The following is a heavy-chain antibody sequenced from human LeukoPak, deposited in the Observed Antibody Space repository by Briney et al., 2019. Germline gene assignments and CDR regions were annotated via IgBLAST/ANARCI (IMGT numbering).Heavy chain of an antibody. CDR3: ARLPAYCSSTSCYYDY. D-gene: IGHD2-2*01. CDR2: ISSASGSI. Sequence: QAGGSLRLSCAASGFTFSSYSMNWVRQAPGKGLEWVSYISSASGSIYYEDSVKGRFTISRDNAKNSLFLQMNSLRAEDTAVYYCARLPAYCSSTSCYYDYWGQGTLVTVSS. V-gene: IGHV3-48*04. CDR1: GFTFSSYS. J-gene: IGHJ4*02.